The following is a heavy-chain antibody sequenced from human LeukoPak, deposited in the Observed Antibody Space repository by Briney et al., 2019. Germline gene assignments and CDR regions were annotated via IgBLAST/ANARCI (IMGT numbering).Heavy chain of an antibody. CDR1: EFTFSSYA. D-gene: IGHD3-22*01. J-gene: IGHJ4*01. CDR2: ISGSGGST. V-gene: IGHV3-23*01. Sequence: GGSLRLSCAASEFTFSSYAMSWVRQAPGKGLEWDSAISGSGGSTYYADSVKGRFTISRDNSKNTLYLQMNSLRAEDTAVYYCAKGKIVVVSFDYWGQGTLVTVSS. CDR3: AKGKIVVVSFDY.